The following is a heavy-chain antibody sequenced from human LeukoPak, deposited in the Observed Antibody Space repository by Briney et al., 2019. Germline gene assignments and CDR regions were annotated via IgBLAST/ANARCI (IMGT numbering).Heavy chain of an antibody. D-gene: IGHD3-22*01. CDR1: GCTFTSYY. CDR3: ARDGTKYYYDSSASDY. V-gene: IGHV1-46*01. Sequence: ASVKVSCKASGCTFTSYYMHWVRQAPGQGLEWMGIINPSGGSTSYAQKFQGRVTMTRDTSTSTVYMELSSLRSEDTAVYYCARDGTKYYYDSSASDYWGQGTLVTVSS. J-gene: IGHJ4*02. CDR2: INPSGGST.